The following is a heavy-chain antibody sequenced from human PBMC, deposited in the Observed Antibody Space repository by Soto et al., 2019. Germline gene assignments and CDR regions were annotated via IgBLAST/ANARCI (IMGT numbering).Heavy chain of an antibody. V-gene: IGHV1-24*01. CDR2: FDPEDGET. D-gene: IGHD3-22*01. Sequence: GASVKVSCKVSGYTLTELSMHWVRQAPGKGLERVGGFDPEDGETIYAQKFQGRVTMTEDTSTDTAYMEMSSLRSEDTAVYYCATGTVGPDYYDSSGYYGAFDIWGQGTMVTVSS. CDR1: GYTLTELS. CDR3: ATGTVGPDYYDSSGYYGAFDI. J-gene: IGHJ3*02.